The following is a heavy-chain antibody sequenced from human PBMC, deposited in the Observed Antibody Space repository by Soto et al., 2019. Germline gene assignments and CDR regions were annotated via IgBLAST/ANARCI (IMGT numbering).Heavy chain of an antibody. CDR2: IWNDGRNK. D-gene: IGHD1-1*01. J-gene: IGHJ3*02. CDR3: AREVGFHWNHNRYDAFDM. Sequence: QVQLVESGGGVVQPGTSLRLSCAASGFTFSSHVMHWVRQAPGKGLQWVAVIWNDGRNKQYADSVKGRFTISRDNSKNTLYLQMNSLKAEDTAVFFFAREVGFHWNHNRYDAFDMWGQGTMVTVSS. V-gene: IGHV3-33*01. CDR1: GFTFSSHV.